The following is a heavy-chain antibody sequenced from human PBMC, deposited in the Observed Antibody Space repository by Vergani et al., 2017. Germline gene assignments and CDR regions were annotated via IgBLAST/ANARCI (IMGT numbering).Heavy chain of an antibody. CDR2: IWYDGSNK. J-gene: IGHJ6*02. V-gene: IGHV3-33*08. CDR1: GFTFSSYS. Sequence: VQLVESGGGLVKPGGSLRLSCAASGFTFSSYSMNWVRQAPGKGLEWVAVIWYDGSNKYYADSVKGRFTISRDNSKNTLYLQMNSLRAEDTAVYYCARDQGYSSSSSYYYYGMDVWGQGTTVTVSS. CDR3: ARDQGYSSSSSYYYYGMDV. D-gene: IGHD6-6*01.